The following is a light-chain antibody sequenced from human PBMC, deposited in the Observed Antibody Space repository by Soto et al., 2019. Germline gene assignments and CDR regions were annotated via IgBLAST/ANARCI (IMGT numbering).Light chain of an antibody. CDR2: DVS. Sequence: QSVLTQPASVSGSPGQSITISCTGTSSDVGGYNYVSWYQQHPGKAPKLMIYDVSNRPSGVSNRFSGSKSGNTASLTISGLQPEDEADYYCNSYTSSGTGVFGTGTKLTVL. J-gene: IGLJ1*01. CDR3: NSYTSSGTGV. V-gene: IGLV2-14*01. CDR1: SSDVGGYNY.